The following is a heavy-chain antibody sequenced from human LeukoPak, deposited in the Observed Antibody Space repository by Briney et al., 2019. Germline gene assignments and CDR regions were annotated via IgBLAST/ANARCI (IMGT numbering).Heavy chain of an antibody. V-gene: IGHV4-59*01. CDR1: GGSISSYY. Sequence: SETLSLTCTVSGGSISSYYWSWIRQPPGKGLEWIGYIYYSGSTNYNPSLKSRVTISVDTSKNQFSLKLSSVTAADTAVYYCASGYGYSYGTFDYWGQGTLVTVSS. D-gene: IGHD5-18*01. CDR3: ASGYGYSYGTFDY. J-gene: IGHJ4*02. CDR2: IYYSGST.